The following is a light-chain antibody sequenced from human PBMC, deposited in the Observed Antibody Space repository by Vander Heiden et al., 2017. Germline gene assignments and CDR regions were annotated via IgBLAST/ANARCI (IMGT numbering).Light chain of an antibody. Sequence: SDVLTQPPSVSVAPGKTARITCGGYNIGSKSVHWYQQRPGQAPVLVVYDDDVRPSGIPERFSASNSGSTATLTISGVEAGDEADYYCQVWDSSDHSVFGTGTKVTVL. CDR2: DDD. CDR3: QVWDSSDHSV. V-gene: IGLV3-21*03. CDR1: NIGSKS. J-gene: IGLJ1*01.